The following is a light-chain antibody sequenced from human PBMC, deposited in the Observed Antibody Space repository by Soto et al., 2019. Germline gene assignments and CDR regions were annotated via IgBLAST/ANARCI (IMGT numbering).Light chain of an antibody. CDR3: CSYAGSYTF. Sequence: ALTQPRSVSGSPGQSVTISCTGTSSDVGGYNYVSWYQQHPGKAPKLMIYDVSKRPSGVPDRFSGSKSGNTASLTISGLQAEDEADYYCCSYAGSYTFFGTGTKLTVL. J-gene: IGLJ1*01. V-gene: IGLV2-11*01. CDR1: SSDVGGYNY. CDR2: DVS.